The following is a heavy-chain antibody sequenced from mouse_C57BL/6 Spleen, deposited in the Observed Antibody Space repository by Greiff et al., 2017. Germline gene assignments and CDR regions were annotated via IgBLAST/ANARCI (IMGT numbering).Heavy chain of an antibody. J-gene: IGHJ2*01. V-gene: IGHV1-26*01. CDR1: GYTFTDYY. CDR3: AREEEY. Sequence: VQLQQSGPELVKPGASVKISCKASGYTFTDYYMHWVKQSHGKSLEWIGDINPNNGGTSYNEKFKGKATLTVDKSSSTAYMELRSLTSEDSAVYYCAREEEYWGQGTTLTGSA. CDR2: INPNNGGT.